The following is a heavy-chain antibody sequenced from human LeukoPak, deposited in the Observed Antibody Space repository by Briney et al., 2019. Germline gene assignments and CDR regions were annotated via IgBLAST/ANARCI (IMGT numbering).Heavy chain of an antibody. D-gene: IGHD4-17*01. CDR1: GYTFTSYG. CDR2: ISAYNGNT. V-gene: IGHV1-18*01. CDR3: ARSLGGYGDYEVYYYMDV. J-gene: IGHJ6*03. Sequence: ASVKVSCKASGYTFTSYGISWVRQAPGQGLEWMGWISAYNGNTNYAQKLQGRVTMTTDTSTSTAYMELRSLRSDDTAVYYCARSLGGYGDYEVYYYMDVWGKGTRVTVSS.